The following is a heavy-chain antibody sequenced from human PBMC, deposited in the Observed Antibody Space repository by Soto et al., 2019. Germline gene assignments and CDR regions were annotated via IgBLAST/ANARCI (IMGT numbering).Heavy chain of an antibody. J-gene: IGHJ5*02. CDR3: ARGYDSSGYYYLTQFDP. CDR2: IHYTGST. Sequence: SEPLSLTCTVSGGSISSYYWSWIRQPPGKGLEWIGYIHYTGSTNYKSSLKSRVTISVDTSKNQFSLKLRSVTAADTAVYYCARGYDSSGYYYLTQFDPWGQGNLVIVSS. D-gene: IGHD3-22*01. V-gene: IGHV4-59*12. CDR1: GGSISSYY.